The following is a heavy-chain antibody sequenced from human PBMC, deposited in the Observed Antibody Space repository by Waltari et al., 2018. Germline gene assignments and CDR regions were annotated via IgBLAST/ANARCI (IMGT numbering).Heavy chain of an antibody. D-gene: IGHD3-10*01. V-gene: IGHV5-10-1*01. Sequence: DVQLVQSGAEVKKPGESLRIACQGSGYRFTTYWITWVRQMPGKGLEWMGRIDGSDSYTNYSPSFQGHVAISVDKSISTAYLQWSSLKASDTAIYYCARTIVQDQYYMDVWGKGTTVTVSS. J-gene: IGHJ6*03. CDR2: IDGSDSYT. CDR1: GYRFTTYW. CDR3: ARTIVQDQYYMDV.